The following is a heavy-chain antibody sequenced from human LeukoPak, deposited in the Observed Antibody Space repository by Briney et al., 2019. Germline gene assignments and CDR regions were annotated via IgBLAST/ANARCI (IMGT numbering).Heavy chain of an antibody. CDR2: ISSGSKYI. D-gene: IGHD5-18*01. CDR1: GFTFSSYS. CDR3: ARALSYSYGSMDF. Sequence: PRGSLRLSCATSGFTFSSYSMNWVRQAPGKGLEWVSSISSGSKYIYNADSVKGRFTISRDNAKNSLYLQMNSLRAEDTAVYYCARALSYSYGSMDFWGQGTLVIVSS. J-gene: IGHJ4*02. V-gene: IGHV3-21*01.